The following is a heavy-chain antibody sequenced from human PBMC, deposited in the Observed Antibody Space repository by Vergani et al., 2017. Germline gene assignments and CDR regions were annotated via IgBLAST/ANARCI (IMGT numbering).Heavy chain of an antibody. CDR2: IIPILGIA. Sequence: QVQLVQSGAEVKKPGSSVKVSCKASGGTFSSYTISWVRQAPGQGLEWMGRIIPILGIANYAQKFQGRVTITADKSTSTAYMELSSLRSEDTAVYYCATAVDFWSGTGLGYWGQGTLVTVSS. J-gene: IGHJ4*02. D-gene: IGHD3-3*01. CDR1: GGTFSSYT. V-gene: IGHV1-69*02. CDR3: ATAVDFWSGTGLGY.